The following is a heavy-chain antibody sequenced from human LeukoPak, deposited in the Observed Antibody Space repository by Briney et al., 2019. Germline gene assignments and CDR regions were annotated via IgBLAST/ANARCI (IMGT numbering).Heavy chain of an antibody. CDR1: GFTFSNFW. J-gene: IGHJ4*02. CDR3: AREIEYSSSSDFDY. D-gene: IGHD6-6*01. Sequence: GGSLRLSCAASGFTFSNFWMHWVRQAPGKGLVWVALIYGDGSFTRYADSVKGRFTISRDNAKNTVYLQMNSLRAEDTAVYYCAREIEYSSSSDFDYWGQGTLVTVSS. CDR2: IYGDGSFT. V-gene: IGHV3-74*01.